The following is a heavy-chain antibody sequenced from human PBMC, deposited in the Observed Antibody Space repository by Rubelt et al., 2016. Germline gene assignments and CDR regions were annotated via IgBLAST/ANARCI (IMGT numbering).Heavy chain of an antibody. J-gene: IGHJ4*02. D-gene: IGHD2-15*01. CDR2: ISFDGSNE. CDR1: GFTFSDYA. V-gene: IGHV3-30*04. Sequence: RSLRLSCAASGFTFSDYAMHWVRQAPGKGLEWVAVISFDGSNEYYADSVKGRFTISRDSSKNTLYLQMNSLKIEDTAVYYCARDRSPHLFCSGGSCPYGYWGQGTLVTVSS. CDR3: ARDRSPHLFCSGGSCPYGY.